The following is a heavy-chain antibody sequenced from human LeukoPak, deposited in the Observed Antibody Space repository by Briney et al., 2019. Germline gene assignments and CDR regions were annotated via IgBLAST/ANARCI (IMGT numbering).Heavy chain of an antibody. D-gene: IGHD3-22*01. CDR3: ARDLSSGYYYVYYFDY. Sequence: GGSLRLSCAASGFTFSSYSMTWVRQAPGKGLEWVSSISSSSSYIYYADSVKGRLTISRDNAKNSLYLQMNSLRAEDTAVYYCARDLSSGYYYVYYFDYWGQGTLGTVSS. J-gene: IGHJ4*02. CDR1: GFTFSSYS. CDR2: ISSSSSYI. V-gene: IGHV3-21*01.